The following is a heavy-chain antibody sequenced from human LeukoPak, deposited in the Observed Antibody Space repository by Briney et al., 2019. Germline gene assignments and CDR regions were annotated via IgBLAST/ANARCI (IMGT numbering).Heavy chain of an antibody. Sequence: GGSLRLSCAASGFTFSSYDMHWVRQATGKGLEWVSAIGTAGDTYYPGSVKGRFTISRENAKNSLYLQMNSLRAGDTAVYYCARQASKGAFDIWGQGTRVTVSS. V-gene: IGHV3-13*01. CDR1: GFTFSSYD. CDR2: IGTAGDT. CDR3: ARQASKGAFDI. J-gene: IGHJ3*02.